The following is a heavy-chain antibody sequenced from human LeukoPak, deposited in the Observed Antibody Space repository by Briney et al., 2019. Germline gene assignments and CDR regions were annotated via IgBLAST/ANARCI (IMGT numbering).Heavy chain of an antibody. D-gene: IGHD2-15*01. J-gene: IGHJ6*02. CDR1: GYTFTSYY. CDR3: ARASGYCSGGSCPILYYYYYGMDV. CDR2: INPSGGST. Sequence: EASVKVSCKASGYTFTSYYMHWVRQAPGQGLEWMGIINPSGGSTSYAQKFQGRVTMTRDTSTSTVYMELSSLRSEDTAVYYCARASGYCSGGSCPILYYYYYGMDVWGQGTTDTVSS. V-gene: IGHV1-46*01.